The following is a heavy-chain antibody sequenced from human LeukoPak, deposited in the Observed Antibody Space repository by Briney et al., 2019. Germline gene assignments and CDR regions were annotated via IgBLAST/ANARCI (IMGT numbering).Heavy chain of an antibody. V-gene: IGHV1-24*01. CDR2: FDPEDGET. CDR3: ATESYGSGSSGAFDI. Sequence: ASVKVSCKVSGYNLTELSMHWVRQAPGKGLEWMGGFDPEDGETIYAQKFQGRVTMTEDTSTDTAYMELSSLRSEDTAVYYCATESYGSGSSGAFDIWGQGTMVTVSS. CDR1: GYNLTELS. J-gene: IGHJ3*02. D-gene: IGHD3-10*01.